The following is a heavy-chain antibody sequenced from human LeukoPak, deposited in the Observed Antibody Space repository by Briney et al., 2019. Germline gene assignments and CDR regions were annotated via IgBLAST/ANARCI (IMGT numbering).Heavy chain of an antibody. CDR2: IKQDGSEK. CDR1: GFIFSSYW. D-gene: IGHD4-17*01. Sequence: GGSLRLSCAASGFIFSSYWMSWVRQAPGKGLEWVANIKQDGSEKYYVDSVKGRFTISRDNAKHSLYLQMNSLRAEDTAVYYCARDRLYGPPDYWGEGTLVTVSS. CDR3: ARDRLYGPPDY. V-gene: IGHV3-7*01. J-gene: IGHJ4*02.